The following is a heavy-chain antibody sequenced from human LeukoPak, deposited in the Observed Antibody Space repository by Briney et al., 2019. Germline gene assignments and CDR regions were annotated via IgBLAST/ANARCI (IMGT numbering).Heavy chain of an antibody. D-gene: IGHD6-19*01. V-gene: IGHV3-21*01. J-gene: IGHJ4*02. Sequence: KPGGSLTLSCAASGFTFSSYSANWVRQAPGKGLEWVSPISSSSSYIYYADSVKGRFTISRDNAKNSLYLQMNSLRAEDTAVYYCAREVAVAGRDRYFDYWGQGTLVTVSS. CDR3: AREVAVAGRDRYFDY. CDR2: ISSSSSYI. CDR1: GFTFSSYS.